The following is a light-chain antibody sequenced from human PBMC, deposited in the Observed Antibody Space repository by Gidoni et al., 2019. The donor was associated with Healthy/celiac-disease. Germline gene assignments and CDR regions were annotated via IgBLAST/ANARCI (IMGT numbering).Light chain of an antibody. CDR1: SSDVGGYNY. CDR2: DVS. V-gene: IGLV2-14*01. Sequence: QSALTQPASVSGSPAQSIPISCTGPSSDVGGYNYVSWYQQHPGKAPKLLIYDVSNRPSGVSNRFSGSKSGNTASLTISGLQAEDEADYYCSSYTSSSTVVFGGGTKLTVL. CDR3: SSYTSSSTVV. J-gene: IGLJ2*01.